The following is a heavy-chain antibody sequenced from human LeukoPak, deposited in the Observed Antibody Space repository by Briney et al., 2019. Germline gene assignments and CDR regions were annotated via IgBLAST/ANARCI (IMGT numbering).Heavy chain of an antibody. J-gene: IGHJ4*02. CDR2: IIPILGIA. CDR3: ASGTRYSYDY. Sequence: SVKVSCKASGGTFSTYAISWVRQAPGQGLEWMGRIIPILGIANYAQKFQGRVTITADKSTSTAYMELSSLRSEDTAVYYCASGTRYSYDYWGQGTLVTVSS. D-gene: IGHD5-18*01. CDR1: GGTFSTYA. V-gene: IGHV1-69*04.